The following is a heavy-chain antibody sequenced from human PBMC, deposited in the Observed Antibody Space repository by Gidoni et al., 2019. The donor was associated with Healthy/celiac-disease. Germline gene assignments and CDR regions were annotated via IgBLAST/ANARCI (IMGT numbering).Heavy chain of an antibody. V-gene: IGHV3-66*01. D-gene: IGHD2-2*01. Sequence: EVQLVESGGGLVQPGGSLRLSCAASGFTVSSTYMSWVRQAPGKGLEWVSVIYSGGSTYYADSVKGRFNISRDNSKNTLYLQMNSLRAEDTAVYYCARDRVDCSSTSCYELGMDVWGQGTTVTVSS. J-gene: IGHJ6*02. CDR2: IYSGGST. CDR1: GFTVSSTY. CDR3: ARDRVDCSSTSCYELGMDV.